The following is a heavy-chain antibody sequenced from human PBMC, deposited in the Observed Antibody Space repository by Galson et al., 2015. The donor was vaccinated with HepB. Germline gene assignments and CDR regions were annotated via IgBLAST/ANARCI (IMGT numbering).Heavy chain of an antibody. CDR1: GFTFSSYG. CDR2: ISYDGSNK. Sequence: SLRLSCAASGFTFSSYGMHWVRQAPGKGLEWVAVISYDGSNKYYADSVKGRFTISRDNSKNTLYLQMNSLRAEDTAVYYCAKDRGALRTLRYFDWLSPFIYWGQGTLVTVSS. D-gene: IGHD3-9*01. CDR3: AKDRGALRTLRYFDWLSPFIY. J-gene: IGHJ4*02. V-gene: IGHV3-30*18.